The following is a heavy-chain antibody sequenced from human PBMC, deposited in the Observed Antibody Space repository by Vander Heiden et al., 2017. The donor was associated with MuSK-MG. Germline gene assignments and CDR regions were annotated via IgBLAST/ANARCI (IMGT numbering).Heavy chain of an antibody. CDR2: ISGSGGST. J-gene: IGHJ3*02. Sequence: EVQLLESGGGLVQPGGSLRLSCAASGFTFSSSAMRWFRQAPGKGLEWVSAISGSGGSTYYADSVKGRFTISRDNSKNTLYLQMNSLRAEDTAVYYCAKPLYCSSTSCYAAAFDIWGQGTMVTVSS. CDR3: AKPLYCSSTSCYAAAFDI. D-gene: IGHD2-2*01. CDR1: GFTFSSSA. V-gene: IGHV3-23*01.